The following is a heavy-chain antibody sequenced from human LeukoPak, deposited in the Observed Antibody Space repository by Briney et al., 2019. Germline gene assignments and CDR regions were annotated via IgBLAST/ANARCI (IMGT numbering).Heavy chain of an antibody. V-gene: IGHV3-30*02. CDR3: ARYVDTAMVTDY. CDR1: GFTFSSYG. D-gene: IGHD5-18*01. Sequence: GGSLRLSCAASGFTFSSYGMHWVRQAPGKGLEWVAFIRYDGSNKYYADSVKGRFTISRDNSKNTLYLQMNSLRAEDTAVYYCARYVDTAMVTDYWGQGTLVTVSS. J-gene: IGHJ4*02. CDR2: IRYDGSNK.